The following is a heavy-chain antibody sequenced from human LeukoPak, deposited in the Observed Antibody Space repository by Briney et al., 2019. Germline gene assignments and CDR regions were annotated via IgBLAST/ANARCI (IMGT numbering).Heavy chain of an antibody. D-gene: IGHD1-26*01. CDR1: GFTFSGYG. Sequence: GRSLRLSCAVSGFTFSGYGVHWVRQAPGKGLEWVAVVSYDGSNKHYADSVEGRFTISRDNSKNTLYLQMNSLRAEDTAVYYCASRSGSYYFFDYWGQGTLVTVSS. J-gene: IGHJ4*02. V-gene: IGHV3-30*03. CDR3: ASRSGSYYFFDY. CDR2: VSYDGSNK.